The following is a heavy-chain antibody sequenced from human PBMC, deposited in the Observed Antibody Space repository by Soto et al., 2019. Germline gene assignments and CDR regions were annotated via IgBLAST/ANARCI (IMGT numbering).Heavy chain of an antibody. CDR2: ITSSGGST. Sequence: GGALRLPFAASGVTLSTYGISVCRQAPGKGLEWVSSITSSGGSTYYADSVKGRFTISRDNSKNTLYLQMNSLRAEDTAVYYCAKAPLPVYIWGSSLRNFDYWGKGPLVTVFS. J-gene: IGHJ4*02. D-gene: IGHD3-16*01. CDR3: AKAPLPVYIWGSSLRNFDY. CDR1: GVTLSTYG. V-gene: IGHV3-23*01.